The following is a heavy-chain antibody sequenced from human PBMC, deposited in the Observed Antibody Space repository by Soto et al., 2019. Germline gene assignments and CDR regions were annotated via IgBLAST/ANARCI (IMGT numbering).Heavy chain of an antibody. Sequence: EVQLVESGGGLVKPGGSLRLSCAASGFTFSSYSMNWVRQAPGKGLEWVSSISSSSSYIYYADSVKGRFTISRDNAKNSLYLQMNSLRAEDTAVYYCAREPRGYSYGWTYYFDYWGQGTLVTVSS. D-gene: IGHD5-18*01. J-gene: IGHJ4*02. V-gene: IGHV3-21*01. CDR2: ISSSSSYI. CDR1: GFTFSSYS. CDR3: AREPRGYSYGWTYYFDY.